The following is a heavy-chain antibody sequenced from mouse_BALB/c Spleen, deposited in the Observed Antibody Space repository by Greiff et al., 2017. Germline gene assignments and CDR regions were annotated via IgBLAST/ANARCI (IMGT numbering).Heavy chain of an antibody. CDR3: ARLKEYYFDY. CDR1: GFTFSSYG. D-gene: IGHD1-3*01. V-gene: IGHV5-6*01. J-gene: IGHJ2*01. Sequence: DVQLVESGGDLVKPGGSLKLSCAASGFTFSSYGMSWVRQTPDKRLEWVATISSGGSYTYYPDSVKGRFTISRDNAKNTLYLQMSSLKSEDTAMYYCARLKEYYFDYWGQGTTLTVSS. CDR2: ISSGGSYT.